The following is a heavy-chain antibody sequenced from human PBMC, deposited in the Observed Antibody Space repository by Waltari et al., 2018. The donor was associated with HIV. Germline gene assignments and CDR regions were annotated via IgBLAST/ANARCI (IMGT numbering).Heavy chain of an antibody. V-gene: IGHV4-59*01. CDR1: GGSISSYY. D-gene: IGHD6-19*01. CDR2: IHYSGST. Sequence: QVQLQESGPGLVKPSETLSLTCTVSGGSISSYYWSWIRQPPGKGLEWIGYIHYSGSTNYHPSLKRRVTRAVDTSKNQFSLKLSSVTAADTAVYYCARDGGAVAGKRGVDFGYWGQGTLVTVSS. CDR3: ARDGGAVAGKRGVDFGY. J-gene: IGHJ4*02.